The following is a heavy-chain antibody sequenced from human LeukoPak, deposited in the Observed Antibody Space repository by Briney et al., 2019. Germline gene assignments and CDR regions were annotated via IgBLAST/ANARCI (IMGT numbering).Heavy chain of an antibody. J-gene: IGHJ4*02. Sequence: GGSLRLSCVATGFTFSDHWMSWVRQAPGKGLECVANIKHDGSEKNYVDSVRGRFTISRDNAKNSLHLQMNSLRAEDAAVYYCARISYYFDYWGQGTLVTVSS. CDR3: ARISYYFDY. CDR1: GFTFSDHW. CDR2: IKHDGSEK. V-gene: IGHV3-7*05. D-gene: IGHD3-16*01.